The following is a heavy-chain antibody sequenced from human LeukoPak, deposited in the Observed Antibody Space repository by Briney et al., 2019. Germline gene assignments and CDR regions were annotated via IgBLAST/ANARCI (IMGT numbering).Heavy chain of an antibody. V-gene: IGHV3-30-3*01. CDR2: ISFDGSNK. Sequence: GGSLRLSCAASGFTFSSYTIHWVRQPPGKGLEWVAVISFDGSNKYYADSVKGRFTISRDNSKNTLYLQMNSLRAEDTAVYYCAREELGSGLGFDPWGQGTLVTVSS. CDR3: AREELGSGLGFDP. D-gene: IGHD3-16*01. CDR1: GFTFSSYT. J-gene: IGHJ5*02.